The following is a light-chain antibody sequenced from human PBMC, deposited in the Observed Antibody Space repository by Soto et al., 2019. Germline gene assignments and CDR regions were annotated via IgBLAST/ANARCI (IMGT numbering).Light chain of an antibody. J-gene: IGLJ1*01. CDR1: SRDVGAYDH. CDR2: DVR. V-gene: IGLV2-14*03. Sequence: QSVLTQPASVSGSPGQSTTMSCTGTSRDVGAYDHVSWYQQYPGKAPNLLIYDVRNRPAGVSNRFSGSKSGITASLTISGLQAEDEADYYCNSYTASSNYVFGTGTKLTVL. CDR3: NSYTASSNYV.